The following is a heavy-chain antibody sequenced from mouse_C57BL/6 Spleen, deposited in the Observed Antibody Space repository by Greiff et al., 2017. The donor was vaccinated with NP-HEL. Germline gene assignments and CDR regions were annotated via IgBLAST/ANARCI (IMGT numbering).Heavy chain of an antibody. D-gene: IGHD2-1*01. Sequence: VQLQQPGAELVRPGSSVKLSCKASGYTFTSYWMHWVKQRPIQGLEWIGNIDPSDSETHYNQKFKDKATLTVDKSSSTAYMQLSSLTSEDSAVYYCARGRDYGNYGDFDYWGQGTTLTVSS. CDR3: ARGRDYGNYGDFDY. J-gene: IGHJ2*01. CDR1: GYTFTSYW. CDR2: IDPSDSET. V-gene: IGHV1-52*01.